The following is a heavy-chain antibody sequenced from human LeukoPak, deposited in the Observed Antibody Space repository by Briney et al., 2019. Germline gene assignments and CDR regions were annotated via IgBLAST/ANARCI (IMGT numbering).Heavy chain of an antibody. Sequence: PGGSLRLSCAASGFTFSSYAMSWVRQAPGKGLEWVSAISGSGGSTYYADSVKGRFTISRDTSKNTLYLQMNSLRAEDTAVYYCAKKGIDGSGYDLDYWGQGTLVTVSS. V-gene: IGHV3-23*01. CDR3: AKKGIDGSGYDLDY. J-gene: IGHJ4*02. D-gene: IGHD5-12*01. CDR1: GFTFSSYA. CDR2: ISGSGGST.